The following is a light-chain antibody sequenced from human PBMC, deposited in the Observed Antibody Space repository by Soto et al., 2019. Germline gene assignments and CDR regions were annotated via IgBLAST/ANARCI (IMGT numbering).Light chain of an antibody. V-gene: IGLV3-1*01. Sequence: SYELTQPPSVSVSPGQTASITCSGDKLGDKYACWYQQKPGQSPVLVIYQDSKRPSGIPERFSGSNSGNTATLTISRTQAMDEADYYCQACDSSTAVVFGGGTKVTVL. CDR2: QDS. CDR3: QACDSSTAVV. CDR1: KLGDKY. J-gene: IGLJ2*01.